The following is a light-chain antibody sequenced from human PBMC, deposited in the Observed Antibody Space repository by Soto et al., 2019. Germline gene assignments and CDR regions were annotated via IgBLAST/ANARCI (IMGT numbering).Light chain of an antibody. J-gene: IGKJ5*01. Sequence: EIVLTQSPATLSLSPGERATLSCRAIQSVTDNYLAWYQQKPGQAPRLVISGASSRTSGIPDRFSASGSGTDFTLTISRLEPEDFALYYCQHYAHNSPITFGQGTRLEI. CDR2: GAS. CDR3: QHYAHNSPIT. CDR1: QSVTDNY. V-gene: IGKV3-20*01.